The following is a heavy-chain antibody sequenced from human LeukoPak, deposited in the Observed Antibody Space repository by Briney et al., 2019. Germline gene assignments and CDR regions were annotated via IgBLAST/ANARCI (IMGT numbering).Heavy chain of an antibody. V-gene: IGHV4-59*08. Sequence: SETLSLICTVSGGSISSYYWSWIRQPPGKGLEWIGYIYYSGSTNYNPSLKSRVTISVDTSKNQFSLKLSSVTAADTAVYYCARHTRSGIAVAKWGQGTLVTVSS. CDR3: ARHTRSGIAVAK. D-gene: IGHD6-19*01. CDR1: GGSISSYY. CDR2: IYYSGST. J-gene: IGHJ4*02.